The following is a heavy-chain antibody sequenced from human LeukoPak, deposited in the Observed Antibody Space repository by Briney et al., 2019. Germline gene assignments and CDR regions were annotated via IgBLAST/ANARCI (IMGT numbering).Heavy chain of an antibody. Sequence: GGSLRLSCAASGFTFSSYSMNWVRQAPGKGLEWVSSISRSSSTIYYADSVKGRFTISRDNAKNSLYLQMNSLRAEDTAVYYCARAKRNGFDIWGQGTMVTVSS. CDR2: ISRSSSTI. V-gene: IGHV3-48*01. J-gene: IGHJ3*02. CDR3: ARAKRNGFDI. CDR1: GFTFSSYS.